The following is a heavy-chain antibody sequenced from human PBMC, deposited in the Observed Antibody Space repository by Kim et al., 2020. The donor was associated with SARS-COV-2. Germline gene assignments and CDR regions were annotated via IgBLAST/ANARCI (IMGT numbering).Heavy chain of an antibody. Sequence: GGSLRLSCGVYGFTFRSYWMSWVRQAPGKGLEWVANIKEDGSVKQYVYSVKGRFTISRDNARNSLYLQMSSLRADDTAVYYCARDGILSYTSSWDYWGPGSLVTVS. CDR1: GFTFRSYW. J-gene: IGHJ4*02. V-gene: IGHV3-7*03. CDR2: IKEDGSVK. CDR3: ARDGILSYTSSWDY. D-gene: IGHD6-13*01.